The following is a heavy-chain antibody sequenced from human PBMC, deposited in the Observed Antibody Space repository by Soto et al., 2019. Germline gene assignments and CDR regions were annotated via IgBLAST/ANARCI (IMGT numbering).Heavy chain of an antibody. J-gene: IGHJ4*02. CDR2: IYHSGST. CDR3: AREPYSSGWYLDY. CDR1: GGSISSSNW. V-gene: IGHV4-4*02. Sequence: QVQLQESGPGLVKPSGTLSLTCAVSGGSISSSNWWSWVRQPPGKGLEWIGEIYHSGSTNYNPSRKSRVTISVDTSKTQFSLKLSSVTAADTAVYYCAREPYSSGWYLDYWGQGTLVTVSS. D-gene: IGHD6-19*01.